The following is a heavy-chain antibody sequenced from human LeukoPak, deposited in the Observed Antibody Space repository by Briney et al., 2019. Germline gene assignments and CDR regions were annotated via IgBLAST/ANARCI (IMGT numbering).Heavy chain of an antibody. V-gene: IGHV5-51*01. CDR3: ARHLGYCSSTSCYNHYYYYMDV. CDR1: GYSFTSYW. J-gene: IGHJ6*03. D-gene: IGHD2-2*02. Sequence: GESLKISCKGSGYSFTSYWIGWVRQMPGKGLEWMGIIYPGDSDTRYSPSFQGQVTISADKSISTAYLQWSSLKASDTAMYYCARHLGYCSSTSCYNHYYYYMDVWGKGTTVTVSS. CDR2: IYPGDSDT.